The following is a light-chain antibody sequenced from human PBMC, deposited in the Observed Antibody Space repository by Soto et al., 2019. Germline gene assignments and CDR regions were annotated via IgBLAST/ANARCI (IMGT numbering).Light chain of an antibody. Sequence: EIVMTQSPATLSVSPGERATLSCRASQSVSSNLAWYQQKPGQAPRLLIYGASTRATGIPARFSGSGSGTEFNLTISSLQSEDFAVSYCQQYTNWTPITFGQGTRLEIK. J-gene: IGKJ5*01. CDR2: GAS. V-gene: IGKV3-15*01. CDR3: QQYTNWTPIT. CDR1: QSVSSN.